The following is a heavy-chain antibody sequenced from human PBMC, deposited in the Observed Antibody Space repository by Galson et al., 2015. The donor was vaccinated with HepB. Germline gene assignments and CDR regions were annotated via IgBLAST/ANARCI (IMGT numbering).Heavy chain of an antibody. Sequence: SVKVSCKASGGTFSSYAISWVRQAPGQGLEWMGGIIPIFGTANYAQKFQGRVTITADKSTSTAYMELSSLRSEDTAVYYCARDGGILSWYVGYYYGMDVWGQGTTVTVSS. J-gene: IGHJ6*02. D-gene: IGHD6-13*01. CDR1: GGTFSSYA. CDR3: ARDGGILSWYVGYYYGMDV. CDR2: IIPIFGTA. V-gene: IGHV1-69*06.